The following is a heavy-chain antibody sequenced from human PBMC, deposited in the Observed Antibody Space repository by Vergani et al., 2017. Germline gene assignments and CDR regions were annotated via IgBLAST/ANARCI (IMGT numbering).Heavy chain of an antibody. J-gene: IGHJ4*02. Sequence: QLQLQESGPGLVKPSETLSLTCTISGGSISSSSYYWGWIRQPPGKGLEWIGSIYYSGSTYYNPSLKSRVTISVDTSKNQFSLKLSSVTAADTAVYSCARSWVTIFGLVKEFDYWGQGTLVTVSS. CDR1: GGSISSSSYY. CDR2: IYYSGST. V-gene: IGHV4-39*01. D-gene: IGHD3-3*01. CDR3: ARSWVTIFGLVKEFDY.